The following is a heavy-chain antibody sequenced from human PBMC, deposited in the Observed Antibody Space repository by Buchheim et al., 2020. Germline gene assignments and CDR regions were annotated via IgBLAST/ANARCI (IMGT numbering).Heavy chain of an antibody. D-gene: IGHD3-16*02. CDR1: GFTFSSYA. Sequence: EVQLLESGGGLVQPGGSLRLSCAASGFTFSSYAMSWVRQAPGKGLEWVSAVSGSGGSTFYADSVKGRFTVSRDNSKHTVYLQMNSLRAADTAIYYCAKVLSRRYFDYWGQGTL. CDR3: AKVLSRRYFDY. V-gene: IGHV3-23*01. J-gene: IGHJ4*02. CDR2: VSGSGGST.